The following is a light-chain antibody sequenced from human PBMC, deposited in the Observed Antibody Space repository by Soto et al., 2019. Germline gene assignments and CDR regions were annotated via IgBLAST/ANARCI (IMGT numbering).Light chain of an antibody. V-gene: IGKV1-5*01. CDR1: HSINNY. CDR2: YAS. J-gene: IGKJ1*01. CDR3: QQYASFSPA. Sequence: DFQMTQSPSTLSASVVDRFTITCLASHSINNYLAWYQLRPGKAPRLLIYYASTLDRGVPSRFSGSGSGTEFTLTISSLQPDDFATYYCQQYASFSPAFGQGTKVDIK.